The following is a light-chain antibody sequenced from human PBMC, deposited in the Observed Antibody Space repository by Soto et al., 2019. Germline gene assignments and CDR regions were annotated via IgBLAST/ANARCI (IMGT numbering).Light chain of an antibody. CDR2: RNN. CDR1: SSNIGSNY. CDR3: AAWDDSLSGYV. Sequence: QSVLTEPPSASGTPGQRVTDSCYGSSSNIGSNYVYWYQQLPGTAPKLLIYRNNQRPSGVPDRFSGSKSGTSASLAISGLRSEDEADYYCAAWDDSLSGYVFGTGTKLTVL. V-gene: IGLV1-47*01. J-gene: IGLJ1*01.